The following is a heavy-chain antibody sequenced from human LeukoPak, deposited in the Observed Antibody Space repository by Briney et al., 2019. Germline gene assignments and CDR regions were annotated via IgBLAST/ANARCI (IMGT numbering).Heavy chain of an antibody. V-gene: IGHV1-2*06. J-gene: IGHJ6*03. CDR1: GYTFTGYY. CDR2: INPNSGGT. CDR3: AREGEYSYGYVHYFYYMDV. D-gene: IGHD6-6*01. Sequence: ASVKVSCKASGYTFTGYYMHWVRQAPGQGLEWMGRINPNSGGTNYAQKFQGRVTMTRDTSISTAYMELSRLRSDDTAVYYCAREGEYSYGYVHYFYYMDVWGKGTTVTVSS.